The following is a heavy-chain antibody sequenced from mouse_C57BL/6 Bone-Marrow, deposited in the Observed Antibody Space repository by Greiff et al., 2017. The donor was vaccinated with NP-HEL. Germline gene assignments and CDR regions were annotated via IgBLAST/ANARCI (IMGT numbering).Heavy chain of an antibody. CDR3: ARTLYYGIDV. D-gene: IGHD2-1*01. CDR1: GFTFSDYY. V-gene: IGHV5-12*01. Sequence: EVQLVESGGGLVQPGGSLKLSCAASGFTFSDYYMYWVRQTPEQRLEWVAYISNGGGSTYYPDTVKGRFTISRDNAKNTLYLQMSRLKSEDTAMYYCARTLYYGIDVWGTGTTVTVSS. CDR2: ISNGGGST. J-gene: IGHJ1*03.